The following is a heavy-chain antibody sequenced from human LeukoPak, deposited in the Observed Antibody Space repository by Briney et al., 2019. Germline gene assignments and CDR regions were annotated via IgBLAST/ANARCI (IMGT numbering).Heavy chain of an antibody. D-gene: IGHD3-22*01. Sequence: GRSLRLSCAASGFTFSSYGMHWVRQAPGKGLEWLAVISYDGSNKYYADSVKGRFTISRENSKNTLYLQMNSLRAEDAAVYYCAKAPGLYYYESSGYQSWEGYFQHWGQGTLVTVSS. CDR2: ISYDGSNK. V-gene: IGHV3-30*18. CDR3: AKAPGLYYYESSGYQSWEGYFQH. CDR1: GFTFSSYG. J-gene: IGHJ1*01.